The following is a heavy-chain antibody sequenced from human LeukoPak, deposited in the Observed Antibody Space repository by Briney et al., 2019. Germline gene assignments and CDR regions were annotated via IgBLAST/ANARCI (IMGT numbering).Heavy chain of an antibody. Sequence: GGSLRLSCAASGFTFKLYWMHWVRQVPGKRPVWVSRINDDGSDTIYADSVRGRFTISRDDAKNTVYLQMNNLRAEDTAVYYCARDYEYCSGGSCSSWFDPWGQGTLVTVSS. V-gene: IGHV3-74*01. CDR2: INDDGSDT. CDR1: GFTFKLYW. D-gene: IGHD2-15*01. J-gene: IGHJ5*02. CDR3: ARDYEYCSGGSCSSWFDP.